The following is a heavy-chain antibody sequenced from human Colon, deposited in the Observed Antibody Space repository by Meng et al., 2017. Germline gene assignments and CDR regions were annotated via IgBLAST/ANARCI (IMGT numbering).Heavy chain of an antibody. CDR2: IYHSGST. Sequence: GRLQASGQELVKPSGTLSLTCAVAGGSISSSNWWSWVRQPPGKGLEWIGEIYHSGSTNYNPSLKSRVTISVDKSKNQFSLKLSSVTAADTAVYYCASFPPPGKQWLVTDYWGQGTLVTVSS. J-gene: IGHJ4*02. CDR1: GGSISSSNW. V-gene: IGHV4-4*02. CDR3: ASFPPPGKQWLVTDY. D-gene: IGHD6-19*01.